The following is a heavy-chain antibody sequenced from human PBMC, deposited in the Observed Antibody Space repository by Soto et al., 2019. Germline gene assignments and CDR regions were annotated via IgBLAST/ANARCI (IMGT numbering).Heavy chain of an antibody. D-gene: IGHD1-20*01. CDR1: GFTVSSNY. J-gene: IGHJ4*02. V-gene: IGHV3-66*01. CDR3: ARFSDYKNPAFDY. Sequence: GGSLRLSCAASGFTVSSNYMSWVRQAPGKGLEWVSVIYSGGSTYYADSVKGRFTISRDNSKNTLYLQMNSLRAEDTAVYYCARFSDYKNPAFDYWGQGTLVTVSS. CDR2: IYSGGST.